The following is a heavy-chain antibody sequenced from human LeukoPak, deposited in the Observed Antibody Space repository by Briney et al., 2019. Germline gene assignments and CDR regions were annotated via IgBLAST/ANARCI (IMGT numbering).Heavy chain of an antibody. CDR1: GGSFSGYY. V-gene: IGHV4-34*01. CDR2: LYHSGST. Sequence: KPSETLSLTCAVYGGSFSGYYWSWIRQPPGKGLEWIGNLYHSGSTNCNPSLKSRVTISIDTSKNQFSLRLSSVTAADTAVYFCAREYSGYDSDYFYYYMDVWGKGTTVTVSS. D-gene: IGHD5-12*01. CDR3: AREYSGYDSDYFYYYMDV. J-gene: IGHJ6*03.